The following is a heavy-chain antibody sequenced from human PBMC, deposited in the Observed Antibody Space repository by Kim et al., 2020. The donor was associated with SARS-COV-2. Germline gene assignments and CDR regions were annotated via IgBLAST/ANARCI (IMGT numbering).Heavy chain of an antibody. CDR2: ISSSGSTT. J-gene: IGHJ6*02. Sequence: GGSLRLSCAPSAFTFSSYEMMWVRQAPGKGLEWVSYISSSGSTTYYADSVKGRFTVSRDNAKSSLSLKMNSLRAEDTAVYYCARGGSWSGSYHYYGTDDCGRGTTVAVSS. V-gene: IGHV3-48*03. D-gene: IGHD3-3*01. CDR3: ARGGSWSGSYHYYGTDD. CDR1: AFTFSSYE.